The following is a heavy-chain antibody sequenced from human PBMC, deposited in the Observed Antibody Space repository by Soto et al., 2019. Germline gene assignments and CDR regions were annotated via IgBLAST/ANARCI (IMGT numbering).Heavy chain of an antibody. CDR2: IWYDGSNK. Sequence: VGSLRLSCAASGFTLSSYGMHWVRQAPGKGLEWVAVIWYDGSNKYYADSVKGRFTISRDNSKNTLYLQMNSLRAEDTAVYYCAREFTMVRGVISHFDYWGQGTLVTVSS. J-gene: IGHJ4*02. CDR3: AREFTMVRGVISHFDY. D-gene: IGHD3-10*01. CDR1: GFTLSSYG. V-gene: IGHV3-33*01.